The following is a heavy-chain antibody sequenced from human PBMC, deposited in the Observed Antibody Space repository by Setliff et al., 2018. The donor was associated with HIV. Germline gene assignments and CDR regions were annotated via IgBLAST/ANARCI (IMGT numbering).Heavy chain of an antibody. D-gene: IGHD3-10*01. CDR2: VYYSGTT. J-gene: IGHJ4*02. V-gene: IGHV4-39*07. CDR3: ASGYGSGSYPGD. CDR1: GGSISSGSYY. Sequence: SETLSLTCTVSGGSISSGSYYWGWIRQPPGKGLEWTGSVYYSGTTYYNPSLESRVTISVDTSKNQFSLKLSSVTAADTAVYYCASGYGSGSYPGDWGQGTLVTVSS.